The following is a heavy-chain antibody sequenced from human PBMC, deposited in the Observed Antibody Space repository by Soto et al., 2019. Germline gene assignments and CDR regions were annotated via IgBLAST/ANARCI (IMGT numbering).Heavy chain of an antibody. CDR3: ARDLSEVAAAGTGSVYGMDV. D-gene: IGHD6-13*01. CDR2: IIPIFGTA. J-gene: IGHJ6*02. Sequence: SVKVSCKASGGTFSSYAISWVRQAPGQGLEWMGGIIPIFGTANYAQKFQGRVTITADESTSTAYMELSSLRSEDTAVYYCARDLSEVAAAGTGSVYGMDVWGQGTTVTV. V-gene: IGHV1-69*13. CDR1: GGTFSSYA.